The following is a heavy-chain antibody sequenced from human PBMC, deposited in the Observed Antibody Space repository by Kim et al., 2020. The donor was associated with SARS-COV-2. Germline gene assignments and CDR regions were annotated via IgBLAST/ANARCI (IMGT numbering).Heavy chain of an antibody. J-gene: IGHJ3*02. CDR2: ISWNSGSI. D-gene: IGHD3-9*01. V-gene: IGHV3-9*01. CDR1: GFTFGDYA. CDR3: AKDIRYFDWLPDAFDI. Sequence: GGSLRLSCAASGFTFGDYAMHWVRQAPGKGLEWVSGISWNSGSIGYADSVKGRFTISRDNAKNSLYLQMNSLRAEDTALYYCAKDIRYFDWLPDAFDIWGQGTMVTVSS.